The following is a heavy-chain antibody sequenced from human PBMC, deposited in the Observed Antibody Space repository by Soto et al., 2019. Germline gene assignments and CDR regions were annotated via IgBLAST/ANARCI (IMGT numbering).Heavy chain of an antibody. J-gene: IGHJ6*02. CDR3: ARMVYYYDSSGIIYYYGMDV. Sequence: SVKVSCKASGGTFSSYAISWVRQAPGQGLEWMGGIIPIFGTANYAQKFQGRVTITADESTSTAYMELSSLRSEDTAVYYCARMVYYYDSSGIIYYYGMDVWGQGTTVTVSS. CDR1: GGTFSSYA. D-gene: IGHD3-22*01. CDR2: IIPIFGTA. V-gene: IGHV1-69*13.